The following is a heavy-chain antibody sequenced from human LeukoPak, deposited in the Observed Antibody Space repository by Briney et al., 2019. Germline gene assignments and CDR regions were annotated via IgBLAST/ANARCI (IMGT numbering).Heavy chain of an antibody. CDR1: GYTFTGYY. CDR2: ISPYNGNT. J-gene: IGHJ3*02. CDR3: TRDYLTAAGSDAFDI. Sequence: WASVKVSCKASGYTFTGYYMHWVRQAPGQGLEWMAWISPYNGNTKYARKFQGRVTVTTDTSTTTAYMDLRSLTSDDTALYYCTRDYLTAAGSDAFDIWGQGTMVTVSS. D-gene: IGHD6-13*01. V-gene: IGHV1-18*04.